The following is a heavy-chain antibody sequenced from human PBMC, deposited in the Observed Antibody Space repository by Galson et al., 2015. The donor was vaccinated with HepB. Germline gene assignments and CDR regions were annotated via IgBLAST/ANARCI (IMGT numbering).Heavy chain of an antibody. CDR3: ATVRKGRYYYYMDV. Sequence: ETLSLTCTVSGGSFSGYYWSWIRQPPGKGLEWIGEINHSGSTNYNPSLKSRVTISVDTSKNQFSLKLSSVTTADTAVYYCATVRKGRYYYYMDVWGKGTTVTVSS. CDR2: INHSGST. D-gene: IGHD3-10*01. J-gene: IGHJ6*03. CDR1: GGSFSGYY. V-gene: IGHV4-34*01.